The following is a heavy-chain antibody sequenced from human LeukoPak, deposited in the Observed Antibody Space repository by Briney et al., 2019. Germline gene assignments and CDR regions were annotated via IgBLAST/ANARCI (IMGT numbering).Heavy chain of an antibody. CDR3: ARAGGRSWFDP. Sequence: ASVKVSCKTSGYTFTGYYMHWVRQAPGQGLEWMGWINPNSGGTNYAQKFQGRVTMTRDTSMSTAYMELSRLTSDDTAVYYCARAGGRSWFDPWGQGTLVTVSS. CDR2: INPNSGGT. CDR1: GYTFTGYY. J-gene: IGHJ5*02. V-gene: IGHV1-2*02.